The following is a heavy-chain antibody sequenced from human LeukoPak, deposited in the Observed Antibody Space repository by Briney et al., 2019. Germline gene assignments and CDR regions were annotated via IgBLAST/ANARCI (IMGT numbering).Heavy chain of an antibody. V-gene: IGHV3-20*03. CDR3: AKCDFWSAIDFFDM. CDR1: GFTFYDYG. CDR2: INWNGGIT. Sequence: GGSLRLSYAASGFTFYDYGMSWVRQAPGKGLQWVSCINWNGGITSYADSVKGRFTISRENSKNTLYLQMNSMRAADTALYYCAKCDFWSAIDFFDMWGQGTMVTVSS. J-gene: IGHJ3*02. D-gene: IGHD3-3*01.